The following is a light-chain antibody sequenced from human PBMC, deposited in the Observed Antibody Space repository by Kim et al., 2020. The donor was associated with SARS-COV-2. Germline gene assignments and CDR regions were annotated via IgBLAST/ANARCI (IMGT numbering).Light chain of an antibody. CDR3: SSYSSTNRFV. CDR1: TSDIGAYDF. V-gene: IGLV2-14*03. Sequence: QSALTQPASVSGSPGQSITISCTGTTSDIGAYDFVSWYQQYPGKAPQVKIYDVIKRPSGVSSRFSGAKSGNTASLTISGLQAEDQAVYYCSSYSSTNRFVFGTGTKVTVL. J-gene: IGLJ1*01. CDR2: DVI.